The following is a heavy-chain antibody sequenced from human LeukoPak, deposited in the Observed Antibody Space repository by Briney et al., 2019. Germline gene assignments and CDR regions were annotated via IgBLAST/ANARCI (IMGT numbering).Heavy chain of an antibody. D-gene: IGHD6-19*01. CDR3: TRVAPVRSGYSSGWSITEGAFDI. CDR1: GFMFGSYW. V-gene: IGHV3-49*04. J-gene: IGHJ3*02. CDR2: IRSKAYGGTT. Sequence: PGGSLRLSCAASGFMFGSYWMTWVRQAPGKGLEWVGFIRSKAYGGTTEYAASVKGRFTISRDDSKSIAYLQMNSLKTEDTAVYYCTRVAPVRSGYSSGWSITEGAFDIWGQGTMVTVSS.